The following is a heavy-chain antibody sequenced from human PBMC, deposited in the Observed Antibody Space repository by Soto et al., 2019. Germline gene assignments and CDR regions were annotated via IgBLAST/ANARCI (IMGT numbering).Heavy chain of an antibody. CDR3: ARLRLAAADPFDY. J-gene: IGHJ4*02. D-gene: IGHD6-13*01. CDR2: IYPGDSDT. V-gene: IGHV5-51*01. Sequence: EVQLVQSGAEVKKPGESLKISCKGSGYSFTTYWIGWVRQMPGKGLEWMGIIYPGDSDTKYSPSFQGQVTISADKSISTAYRQWSSLKASDTAMFYCARLRLAAADPFDYWGQGTLVTVSS. CDR1: GYSFTTYW.